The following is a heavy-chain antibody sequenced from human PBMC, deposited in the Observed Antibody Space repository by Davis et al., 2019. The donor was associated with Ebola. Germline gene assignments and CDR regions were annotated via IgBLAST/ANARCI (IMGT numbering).Heavy chain of an antibody. D-gene: IGHD7-27*01. CDR1: GVYLGSSGYY. Sequence: PSETLSLTCNVSGVYLGSSGYYWGFVRQPPGKGLEWIGNIYYSGSTKYNPSLQGRVTMSIATPRDQFALRLHSVTAADTAVYYCARIRGTGDRRGEDHWGQGILVTVSS. J-gene: IGHJ4*02. V-gene: IGHV4-39*01. CDR2: IYYSGST. CDR3: ARIRGTGDRRGEDH.